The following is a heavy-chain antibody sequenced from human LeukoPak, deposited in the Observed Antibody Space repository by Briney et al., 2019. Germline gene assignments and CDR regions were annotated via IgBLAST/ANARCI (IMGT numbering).Heavy chain of an antibody. D-gene: IGHD6-6*01. CDR1: GFTFSSYE. Sequence: PGGSLRLSCAASGFTFSSYEMNWVRQAPGKGLEWVSYISSSGSTIYYADSVKGRFTISRDNAKNSLYLQMNSLRAEDTAVYYCARDATYSSSYGPFDYWGQGTLVTVSS. J-gene: IGHJ4*02. CDR3: ARDATYSSSYGPFDY. CDR2: ISSSGSTI. V-gene: IGHV3-48*03.